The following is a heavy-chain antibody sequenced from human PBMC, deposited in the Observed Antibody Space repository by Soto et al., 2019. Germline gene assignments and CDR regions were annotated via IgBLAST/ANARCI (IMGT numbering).Heavy chain of an antibody. CDR3: AKELNTYYDSYYYYMDV. V-gene: IGHV3-30*18. CDR2: ISYDGSNK. Sequence: GGSLRLSCAASGFTFSSYGMHWVRQAPGKGLEWVAVISYDGSNKYYADSVKGRFTISRDNSKNTLYLQMNSLRAEDTAVYYCAKELNTYYDSYYYYMDVWGKGTTVTVSS. CDR1: GFTFSSYG. J-gene: IGHJ6*03. D-gene: IGHD3-3*01.